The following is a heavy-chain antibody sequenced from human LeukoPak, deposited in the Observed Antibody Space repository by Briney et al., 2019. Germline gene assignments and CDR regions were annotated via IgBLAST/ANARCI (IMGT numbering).Heavy chain of an antibody. V-gene: IGHV3-21*01. D-gene: IGHD2-15*01. CDR1: GFTFSSYS. J-gene: IGHJ5*02. CDR2: ISSSSSYI. CDR3: ARDLSILVAIWFDG. Sequence: GGSLRLSCAASGFTFSSYSMNWVRQAPGNGLEWVSSISSSSSYIYYADSVKGRFTISRDNAKNSLYLQMNSLRAEDTAVYYCARDLSILVAIWFDGWGEGTLVTVS.